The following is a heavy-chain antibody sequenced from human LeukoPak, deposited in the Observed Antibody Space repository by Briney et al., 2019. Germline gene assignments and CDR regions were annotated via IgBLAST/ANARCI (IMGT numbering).Heavy chain of an antibody. V-gene: IGHV3-74*01. J-gene: IGHJ4*02. CDR3: ASYTNNHSKNRRVGY. CDR1: GFTFSSYW. Sequence: GGSLRLSCAASGFTFSSYWMHWVRQAPGKGLVWVSRINTDGSSTSYADSVKGRFTISRDNAKNTLYLQMNSLRAEDTAVYYCASYTNNHSKNRRVGYWGQGTLVTVSS. D-gene: IGHD1-14*01. CDR2: INTDGSST.